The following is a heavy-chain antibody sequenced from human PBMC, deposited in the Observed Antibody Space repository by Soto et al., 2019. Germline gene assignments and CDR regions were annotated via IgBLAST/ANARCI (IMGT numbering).Heavy chain of an antibody. V-gene: IGHV3-21*01. D-gene: IGHD3-9*01. CDR1: GFTFNIYA. CDR3: AIGLAGNYHRLRFDR. J-gene: IGHJ4*02. CDR2: MSGDSSYI. Sequence: GRSQKLSCSASGFTFNIYAMNLGGETTGKGLEWVASMSGDSSYINYADSVKRRFTISRDNANNTLYLQMNNLRVEDTAMYYCAIGLAGNYHRLRFDRWGQGALVTVSS.